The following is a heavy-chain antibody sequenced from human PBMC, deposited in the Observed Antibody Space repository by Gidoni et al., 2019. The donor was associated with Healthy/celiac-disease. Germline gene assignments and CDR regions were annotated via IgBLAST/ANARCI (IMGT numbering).Heavy chain of an antibody. Sequence: EVQLVESGGGLVKPGESLRLSCAASGFTFNNAWMSWFRQAPGKGLEWVGRIKSKTDGGTTDYAAPVKGRFTISRDDSKNTLYLEMNSLKTEDTAVYYCTTGGVDYFDYWGQGTLVTVSS. V-gene: IGHV3-15*01. J-gene: IGHJ4*02. D-gene: IGHD2-15*01. CDR3: TTGGVDYFDY. CDR2: IKSKTDGGTT. CDR1: GFTFNNAW.